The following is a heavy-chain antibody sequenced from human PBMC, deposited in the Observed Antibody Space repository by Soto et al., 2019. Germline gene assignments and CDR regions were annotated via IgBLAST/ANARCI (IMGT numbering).Heavy chain of an antibody. V-gene: IGHV4-31*11. J-gene: IGHJ4*02. Sequence: QVQLQESGPGLVKPSQTLSLTCAVSGGSISSGGYYWSWIRQHPGKGLEWIGYIYYSGSTYYNPSLKSRVTISVDTSKNQFYLKLSSVTAADTAVYYCASLSYDSSGYHIDYWGQGTLVTVSS. CDR1: GGSISSGGYY. CDR2: IYYSGST. D-gene: IGHD3-22*01. CDR3: ASLSYDSSGYHIDY.